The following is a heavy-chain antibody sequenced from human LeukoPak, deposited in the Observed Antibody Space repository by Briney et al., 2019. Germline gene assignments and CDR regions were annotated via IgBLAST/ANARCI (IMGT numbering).Heavy chain of an antibody. Sequence: PSETLSPTCTVSGGSISSSSYYWGWIRQPPGKGLEWIGSIYYSGSTYYNPSLKSRVTISVDTSKNQFSLKLSSVTAADTAVYYCARVDPMVRGVIMGGLDYWGQGTLVTVSS. V-gene: IGHV4-39*07. D-gene: IGHD3-10*01. CDR3: ARVDPMVRGVIMGGLDY. CDR2: IYYSGST. CDR1: GGSISSSSYY. J-gene: IGHJ4*02.